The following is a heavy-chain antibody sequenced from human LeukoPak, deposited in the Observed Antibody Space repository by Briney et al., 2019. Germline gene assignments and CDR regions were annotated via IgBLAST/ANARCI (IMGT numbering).Heavy chain of an antibody. V-gene: IGHV4-39*07. D-gene: IGHD4-17*01. J-gene: IGHJ4*02. Sequence: SETLSLTCTVSGGSISSSSYYWGWIRQPPGKGLEWIGSIYYSGSTYYNPSLKSRVTISVDTSKNQFSLKLSSVTAADTAVYYCARDQPGYGDYVLGYWGQGTLFTVSS. CDR1: GGSISSSSYY. CDR3: ARDQPGYGDYVLGY. CDR2: IYYSGST.